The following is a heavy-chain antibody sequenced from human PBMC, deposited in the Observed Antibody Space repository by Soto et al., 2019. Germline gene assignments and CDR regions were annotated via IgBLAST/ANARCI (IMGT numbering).Heavy chain of an antibody. Sequence: SETLSLTCTVSGGSISYYHWSWIRQPPGKGLEWIGYIYYSGSTKYNPSLKSRVTISVDTSKSQFSLQLSSVTAADTAVYYCARTTPGGFLYYHMDVWGKGTTVTVSS. J-gene: IGHJ6*03. D-gene: IGHD3-3*01. CDR1: GGSISYYH. CDR2: IYYSGST. CDR3: ARTTPGGFLYYHMDV. V-gene: IGHV4-59*01.